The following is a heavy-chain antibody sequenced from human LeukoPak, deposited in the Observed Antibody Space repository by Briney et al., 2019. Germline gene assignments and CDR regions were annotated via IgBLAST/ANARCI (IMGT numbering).Heavy chain of an antibody. CDR2: IYYSGST. CDR1: GGSTSSYY. Sequence: PSETLSLTCTVSGGSTSSYYWSWIRQPPGKGLEWIGYIYYSGSTNYNPSLKSRVTISVDTSKNQFSLKLSSVTAADTAVYYCARSQGYYDFWSGYLWFDPWGQGTLVTVSS. J-gene: IGHJ5*02. V-gene: IGHV4-59*01. CDR3: ARSQGYYDFWSGYLWFDP. D-gene: IGHD3-3*01.